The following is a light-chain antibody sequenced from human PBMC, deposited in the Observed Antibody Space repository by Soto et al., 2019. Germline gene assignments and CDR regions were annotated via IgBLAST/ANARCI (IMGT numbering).Light chain of an antibody. CDR2: GAS. J-gene: IGKJ1*01. CDR3: HQYDSWT. Sequence: LTPSPCTLSLSPGERATLSCRASQSVSTYLAWYQQKPGQAPRLLIYGASSRATGIPDRCSGSGSGTDFTLTISRLEPEDFAVYYCHQYDSWTFGQGTKVDIK. V-gene: IGKV3-20*01. CDR1: QSVSTY.